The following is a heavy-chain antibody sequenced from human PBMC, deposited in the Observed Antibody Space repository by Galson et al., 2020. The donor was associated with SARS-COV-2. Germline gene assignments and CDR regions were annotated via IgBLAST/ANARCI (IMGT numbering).Heavy chain of an antibody. CDR3: ARVGYIAAAGTGGFWFDP. Sequence: SETLSLTCAVSGGSISSGGYSWSWIRQPPGKGLEWIGYIYHSGSTYYNPSLKSRVTISVDRSKNQFSLKLSSVTAADTAVYYCARVGYIAAAGTGGFWFDPWGQGTLVTVSS. V-gene: IGHV4-30-2*01. CDR2: IYHSGST. D-gene: IGHD6-13*01. J-gene: IGHJ5*02. CDR1: GGSISSGGYS.